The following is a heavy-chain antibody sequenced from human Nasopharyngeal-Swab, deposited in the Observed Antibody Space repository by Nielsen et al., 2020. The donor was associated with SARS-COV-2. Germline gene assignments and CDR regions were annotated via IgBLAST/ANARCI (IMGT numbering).Heavy chain of an antibody. CDR2: INPNSGGT. CDR1: GYTFTGYY. V-gene: IGHV1-2*02. CDR3: ARDRSETAMAIFDY. J-gene: IGHJ4*02. D-gene: IGHD5-18*01. Sequence: ASVQVSCKASGYTFTGYYMHWVRQAPGQGLEWMGWINPNSGGTNYAQKFQGRVTMTRDTSISTAYMELSRLRSDDTAVYYCARDRSETAMAIFDYWGQGTLVTVSS.